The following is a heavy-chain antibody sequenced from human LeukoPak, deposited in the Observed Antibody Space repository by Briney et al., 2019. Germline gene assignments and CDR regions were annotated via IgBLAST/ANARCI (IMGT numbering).Heavy chain of an antibody. Sequence: PSETLSLTCTVSGGSISGDYYWRWIRQHPGTGLDWIGYIYYTGSTYYNPSLKSRVSISVDTSKNQFSLKLSSVTAADTALYYCARSMYDSSGLVFDYWGQGTLVTVSS. V-gene: IGHV4-31*03. CDR2: IYYTGST. CDR1: GGSISGDYY. D-gene: IGHD3-22*01. J-gene: IGHJ4*02. CDR3: ARSMYDSSGLVFDY.